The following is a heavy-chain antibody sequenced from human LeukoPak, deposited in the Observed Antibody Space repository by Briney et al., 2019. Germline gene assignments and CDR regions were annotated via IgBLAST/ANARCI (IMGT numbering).Heavy chain of an antibody. J-gene: IGHJ1*01. Sequence: GGSLRLSCAASGFXFDDFAMHWVRQAPGQGLEWVSLISADGGNTYYADSVKGRFTISRDNSKNSLYLQMNSLRTEDTAFYYCAKDMGIQLWVFYHWGQGTLVTVSS. CDR1: GFXFDDFA. V-gene: IGHV3-43*02. CDR3: AKDMGIQLWVFYH. D-gene: IGHD5-18*01. CDR2: ISADGGNT.